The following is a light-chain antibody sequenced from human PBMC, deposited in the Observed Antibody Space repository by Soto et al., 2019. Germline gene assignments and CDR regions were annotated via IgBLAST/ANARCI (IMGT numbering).Light chain of an antibody. CDR2: LGS. CDR1: QTLLHSSGYNY. J-gene: IGKJ1*01. Sequence: DIVMTQSPLSLPVTPGEPASISCRSSQTLLHSSGYNYVDWYLQKPGQSPQLLISLGSNRASGVPDRFSGGGSGTDFTLKITRVEAADVGVYYCMQTLQTPKFGQGTKVEIK. CDR3: MQTLQTPK. V-gene: IGKV2-28*01.